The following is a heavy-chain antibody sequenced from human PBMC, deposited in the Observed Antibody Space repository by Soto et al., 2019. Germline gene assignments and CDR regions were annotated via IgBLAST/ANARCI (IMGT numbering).Heavy chain of an antibody. CDR3: ARGAGYYYYGMDV. J-gene: IGHJ6*02. CDR1: GGSISSGDYY. D-gene: IGHD3-16*01. CDR2: IYYSGST. V-gene: IGHV4-30-4*01. Sequence: SETLSLTCTVSGGSISSGDYYWSWIRQPPGKGLEWIGYIYYSGSTCYNPSLKSRVTISVDTSKNQFSLKLSSVAAADTAVYYCARGAGYYYYGMDVWGQGTTVTVSS.